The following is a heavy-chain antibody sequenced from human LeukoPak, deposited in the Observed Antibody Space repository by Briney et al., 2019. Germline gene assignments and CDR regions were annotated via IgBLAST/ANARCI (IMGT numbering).Heavy chain of an antibody. J-gene: IGHJ3*02. D-gene: IGHD3-22*01. CDR2: IYTSGST. Sequence: SETLSLTCTVSGGSVSSYYWSWIRQPAGKGLEWIGRIYTSGSTNYNPSLKSRVTISVDTSKNQFSLKLSSVTAADTAVYFCARGPYSYDSSGAFDIWGQGTMVTVSS. V-gene: IGHV4-4*07. CDR3: ARGPYSYDSSGAFDI. CDR1: GGSVSSYY.